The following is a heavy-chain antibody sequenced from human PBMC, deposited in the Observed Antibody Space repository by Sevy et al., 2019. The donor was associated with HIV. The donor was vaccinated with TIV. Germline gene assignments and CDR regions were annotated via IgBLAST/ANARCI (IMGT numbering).Heavy chain of an antibody. CDR1: GFIFSHYS. D-gene: IGHD1-26*01. J-gene: IGHJ6*02. CDR3: ARDRGVGTSAYGMDV. V-gene: IGHV3-21*01. Sequence: GGSLRLSCTASGFIFSHYSVNWVRQAPGKGLEWVSSISTSSTYIYYADSVKGRFTISRDNAKNLLYLQMNSLRAEDTAVYQCARDRGVGTSAYGMDVWGQGTTVTVSS. CDR2: ISTSSTYI.